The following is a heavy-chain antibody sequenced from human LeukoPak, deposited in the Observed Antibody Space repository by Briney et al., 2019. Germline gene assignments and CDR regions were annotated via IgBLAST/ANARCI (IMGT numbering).Heavy chain of an antibody. Sequence: PGGSLRLSCAASGFTFSSYGMHWVRQAPGKGLEWVAFIRYDGSNKYYADSVKGRFTISRDNSKNTLYLQMNSLRAEDTAVYYCAKDNRDDYGGNLSYWGQGTLVTVSS. CDR3: AKDNRDDYGGNLSY. V-gene: IGHV3-30*02. J-gene: IGHJ4*02. CDR1: GFTFSSYG. CDR2: IRYDGSNK. D-gene: IGHD4-23*01.